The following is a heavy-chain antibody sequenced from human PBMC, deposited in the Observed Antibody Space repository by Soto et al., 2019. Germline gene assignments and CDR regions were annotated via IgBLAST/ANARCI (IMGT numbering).Heavy chain of an antibody. CDR2: IYHSGST. J-gene: IGHJ4*02. CDR3: ASSHAGAHITAAVH. V-gene: IGHV4-30-2*01. Sequence: QLQLQESGSGLVKPSQTLSLTCAVSGGSISSGGYSWSWIRQLPGKGLEQIGYIYHSGSTYYNPSLKSRVTISVDRSKNQFSLKLVSVTAADTAVYYCASSHAGAHITAAVHWGQGTLVTVSS. CDR1: GGSISSGGYS. D-gene: IGHD6-13*01.